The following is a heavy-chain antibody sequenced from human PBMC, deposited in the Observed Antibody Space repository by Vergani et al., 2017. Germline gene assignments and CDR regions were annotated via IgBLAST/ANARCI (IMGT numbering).Heavy chain of an antibody. D-gene: IGHD6-19*01. V-gene: IGHV4-61*01. CDR1: GYSISSGYY. Sequence: QVQLQESGPGLVKPSETLSLTCAVSGYSISSGYYWGWIRQPPGKGLEWIGYIYYSGSTNYNPSLKSRVTISVDTSKNQFSLKLSSVTAADTAVYYCARRRWIAVAGTVDDWGQGTLVTVSA. CDR3: ARRRWIAVAGTVDD. CDR2: IYYSGST. J-gene: IGHJ4*02.